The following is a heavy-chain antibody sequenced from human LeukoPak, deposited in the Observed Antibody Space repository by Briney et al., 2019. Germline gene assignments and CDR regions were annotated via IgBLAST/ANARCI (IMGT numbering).Heavy chain of an antibody. V-gene: IGHV3-30*03. CDR1: RFTFSSYG. J-gene: IGHJ4*02. D-gene: IGHD6-19*01. Sequence: GGSLRLSCAASRFTFSSYGMHWVRQAPGKGLEWVAVISYDGSNKYYADSVKGRFTISRDNSKNTLYLQMNSLRAEDTAVYYCARDEWEGRIAVAGTGLDYWGQGTLVTVSS. CDR2: ISYDGSNK. CDR3: ARDEWEGRIAVAGTGLDY.